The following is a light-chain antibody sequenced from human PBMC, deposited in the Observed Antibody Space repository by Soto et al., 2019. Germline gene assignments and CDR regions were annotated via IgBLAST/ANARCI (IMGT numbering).Light chain of an antibody. Sequence: QSALTQPPSASGSPGQSVTISCTGTSSDVGGYNSVSWYQQHPGKAPKLMIYEVSERPSGVPDRFSGSKSGNTASLTVSGLQAEDEADYYCCSYAGSYSYVFGTGTKLTVL. CDR3: CSYAGSYSYV. V-gene: IGLV2-8*01. CDR1: SSDVGGYNS. J-gene: IGLJ1*01. CDR2: EVS.